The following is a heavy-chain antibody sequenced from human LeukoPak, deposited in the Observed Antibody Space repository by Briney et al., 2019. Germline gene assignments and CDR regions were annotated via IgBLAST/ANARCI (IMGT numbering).Heavy chain of an antibody. Sequence: ASVKVSCKASGYTFTGYYMHWGRQAPGQGLEWMGWINPNSGGTNYAQKFQGRVTMTRDRSISTAYMELSRLRSDDTAVYYCAHVIAVAGITTDAFDIWGQGTMVTVSS. J-gene: IGHJ3*02. D-gene: IGHD6-19*01. CDR1: GYTFTGYY. CDR2: INPNSGGT. CDR3: AHVIAVAGITTDAFDI. V-gene: IGHV1-2*02.